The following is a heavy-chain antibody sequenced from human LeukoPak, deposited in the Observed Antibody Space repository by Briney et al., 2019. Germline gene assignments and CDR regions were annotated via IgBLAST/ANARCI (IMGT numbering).Heavy chain of an antibody. J-gene: IGHJ3*02. CDR3: ARDLGYCSSTSCPDAFDI. D-gene: IGHD2-2*01. CDR1: GGTFSSYP. V-gene: IGHV1-69*05. Sequence: SVKVSCKASGGTFSSYPFTWVRQAPGQGLEWMGGIIPIFGTANYAQKFQGRVTITTDESTSTAYMELSSLRSEDTAVYYCARDLGYCSSTSCPDAFDIWGQGTMVTVSS. CDR2: IIPIFGTA.